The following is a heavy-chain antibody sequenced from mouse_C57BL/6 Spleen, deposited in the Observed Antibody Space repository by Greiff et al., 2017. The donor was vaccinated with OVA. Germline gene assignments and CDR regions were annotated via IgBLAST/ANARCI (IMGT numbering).Heavy chain of an antibody. D-gene: IGHD2-4*01. CDR2: INPSSGYT. V-gene: IGHV1-7*01. J-gene: IGHJ1*03. CDR3: ANYDYDAQYFDV. Sequence: VQLQQSGAELAKPGASVKLSCKASGYTFTSYWMHWVKQRPGQGLEWIGYINPSSGYTKYNQKFKDKATLTADKSSSTAYMQLSSLTYEDSAVDYCANYDYDAQYFDVWGTGTTVTVSA. CDR1: GYTFTSYW.